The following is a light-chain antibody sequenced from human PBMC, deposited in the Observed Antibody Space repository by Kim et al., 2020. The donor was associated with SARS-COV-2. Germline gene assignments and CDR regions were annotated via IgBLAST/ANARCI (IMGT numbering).Light chain of an antibody. CDR3: QVWDTYTDDYV. V-gene: IGLV3-21*01. CDR1: NIGGHS. CDR2: YDS. J-gene: IGLJ1*01. Sequence: SYELTQPPSVSVAPGQTARITCGGNNIGGHSVHWYQQKPGQAPVLVIYYDSDRPSGIPERFSGSKAATTATLTISRVEAGDEADYYCQVWDTYTDDYVFG.